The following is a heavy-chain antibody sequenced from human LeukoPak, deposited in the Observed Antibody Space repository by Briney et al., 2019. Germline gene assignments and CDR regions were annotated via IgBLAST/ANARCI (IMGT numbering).Heavy chain of an antibody. CDR2: ISYDGSNK. CDR1: GFTFSSYG. D-gene: IGHD3-22*01. V-gene: IGHV3-30*18. CDR3: AKDSNYYDSSGYYYAFDY. J-gene: IGHJ4*02. Sequence: PGRSLRLSCAASGFTFSSYGMHWVRQAPGKGLEWVAVISYDGSNKYYADSVKGRFTISRDNSKNTLYLQMNSLRAEDTAVYYCAKDSNYYDSSGYYYAFDYWGQGTLVTVSS.